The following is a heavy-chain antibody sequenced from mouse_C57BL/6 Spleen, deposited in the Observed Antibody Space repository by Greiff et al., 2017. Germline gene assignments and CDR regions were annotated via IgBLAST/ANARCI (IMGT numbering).Heavy chain of an antibody. CDR1: GYTFTSYG. D-gene: IGHD2-1*01. V-gene: IGHV1-81*01. Sequence: VQLKQSGAELARPGASVKLSCKASGYTFTSYGISWVKQRTGQGLEWIGEIYPRSGNTYYNEKFKGKATLTADKSSSTAYMELRSLTSEDSAVYFCARSGNRYFDVWGTGTTVTVSS. J-gene: IGHJ1*03. CDR3: ARSGNRYFDV. CDR2: IYPRSGNT.